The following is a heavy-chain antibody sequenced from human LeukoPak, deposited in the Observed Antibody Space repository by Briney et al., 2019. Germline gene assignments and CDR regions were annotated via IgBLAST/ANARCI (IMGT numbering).Heavy chain of an antibody. D-gene: IGHD2-15*01. Sequence: GGSLRLSCAASGFTFSNCGMHWVRQAPGKGLEWVALISYDGSNKYYADSVKGRFTISRDNSKNTLYLQMNSLRAEDTAVYYCARDLLKVVVAATLRFDYWGQGTLVTVSS. CDR3: ARDLLKVVVAATLRFDY. V-gene: IGHV3-30*03. CDR1: GFTFSNCG. CDR2: ISYDGSNK. J-gene: IGHJ4*02.